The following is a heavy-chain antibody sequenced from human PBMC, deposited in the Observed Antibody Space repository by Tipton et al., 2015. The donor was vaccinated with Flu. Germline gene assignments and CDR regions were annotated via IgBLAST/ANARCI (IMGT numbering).Heavy chain of an antibody. Sequence: TLSLTCTVSGGSISSSSYYWGWIRQPPGKGLEWIGSIYYSGSTYYNPSLKSRVTISVDTSKNQFSLKLSSVTAADTAVYYCARRSWSGYSFDYWGQGTLVTVSS. CDR3: ARRSWSGYSFDY. V-gene: IGHV4-39*01. CDR1: GGSISSSSYY. D-gene: IGHD3-3*01. CDR2: IYYSGST. J-gene: IGHJ4*02.